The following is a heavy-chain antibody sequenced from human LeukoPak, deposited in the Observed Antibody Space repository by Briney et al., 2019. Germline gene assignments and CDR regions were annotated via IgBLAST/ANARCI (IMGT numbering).Heavy chain of an antibody. CDR1: GGTFISYA. D-gene: IGHD6-13*01. V-gene: IGHV1-69*13. CDR3: ARDRERYSRYYYGMDV. CDR2: IIPIFGTA. Sequence: GASVKVSCKASGGTFISYAISWVRQAPGQGLEWMGGIIPIFGTANYAQKFQGRVTITADESTSTAYMELSSLRSEDTAVYYCARDRERYSRYYYGMDVWGQGTTVTVSS. J-gene: IGHJ6*02.